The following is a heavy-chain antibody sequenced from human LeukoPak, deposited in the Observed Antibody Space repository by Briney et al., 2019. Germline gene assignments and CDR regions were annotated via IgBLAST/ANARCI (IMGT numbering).Heavy chain of an antibody. Sequence: GGSLRLSCAASGFTFSSYAMSWVRQAPGKGLEWVSAISGSGGSTYYADSVKGRFTISRDNSKNTLYLQMNSLRAEDTAVYYCARNLQKAPDYGDRGAFDIWGQGTMVTVSS. CDR3: ARNLQKAPDYGDRGAFDI. CDR2: ISGSGGST. J-gene: IGHJ3*02. CDR1: GFTFSSYA. D-gene: IGHD4-17*01. V-gene: IGHV3-23*01.